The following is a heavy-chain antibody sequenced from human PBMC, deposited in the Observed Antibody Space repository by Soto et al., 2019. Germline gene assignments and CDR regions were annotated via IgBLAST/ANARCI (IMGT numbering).Heavy chain of an antibody. CDR2: ISGSGGST. CDR3: AKDPAGSVAGSFYYFAY. D-gene: IGHD6-19*01. Sequence: EVQLLESGGGLVQPGGSLRLSCAASGFTFSSYAMSWVRQAPGKGLEWVSAISGSGGSTYYADSVKGRFTISRDNSKNTLYLQMNSLRAEDTAVYYCAKDPAGSVAGSFYYFAYWGQGTLVTVSS. V-gene: IGHV3-23*01. CDR1: GFTFSSYA. J-gene: IGHJ4*02.